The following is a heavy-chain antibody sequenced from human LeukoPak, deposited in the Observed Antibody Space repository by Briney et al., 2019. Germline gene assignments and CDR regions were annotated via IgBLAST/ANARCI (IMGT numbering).Heavy chain of an antibody. D-gene: IGHD2-21*01. V-gene: IGHV3-15*01. Sequence: PGGSLRLSCAASGFTVNDNYMTWVRQAPGKGLEWVGRIKPKTDGETTEYAAPVKDRFSISRDDSKSMMYLQMNSLKTEDTAVYYCITPLPYSAQGGQGTLVTVSS. J-gene: IGHJ4*02. CDR1: GFTVNDNY. CDR2: IKPKTDGETT. CDR3: ITPLPYSAQ.